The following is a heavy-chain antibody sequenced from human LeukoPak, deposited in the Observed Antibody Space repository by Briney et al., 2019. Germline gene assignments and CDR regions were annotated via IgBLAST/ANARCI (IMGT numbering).Heavy chain of an antibody. CDR3: PRDYKYAFDN. D-gene: IGHD5-24*01. V-gene: IGHV3-48*01. Sequence: LGGSLRLSCAASGFTFSDYSMNWVRQAPGKGLEWISYIGIDSGNTNYADSVKGRFTISGDKAKNSLYLQMNSLRVEDTAVYYCPRDYKYAFDNWGQGTLVTVSS. CDR1: GFTFSDYS. J-gene: IGHJ4*02. CDR2: IGIDSGNT.